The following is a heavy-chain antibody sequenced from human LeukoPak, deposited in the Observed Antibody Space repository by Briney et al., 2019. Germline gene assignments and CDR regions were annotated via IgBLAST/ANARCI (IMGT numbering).Heavy chain of an antibody. J-gene: IGHJ5*02. D-gene: IGHD3-10*01. CDR2: ISSSGSTI. Sequence: PGGSLRLSCAASGFTFSSYEMNWVRQAPGKGLEWVSYISSSGSTIYYADSVKGRFTISRDNAKNSLYLQMNSLRAEDTAVYYCARGRPYYYASGSFNWFDPWGQGTLVTVSS. V-gene: IGHV3-48*03. CDR3: ARGRPYYYASGSFNWFDP. CDR1: GFTFSSYE.